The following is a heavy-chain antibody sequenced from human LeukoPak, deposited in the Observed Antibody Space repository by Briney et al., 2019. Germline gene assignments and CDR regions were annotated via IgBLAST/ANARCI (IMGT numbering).Heavy chain of an antibody. D-gene: IGHD6-19*01. Sequence: GGPLRLSCAASGFTFSSYAMSWVRQAPGKGLEWVSSISASGGSTYYADSVKGRFTISRDNSKNTLYLQMNSLRAEDTAVYYCARWLVRAYYFDYWGQGTLVTVSS. V-gene: IGHV3-23*01. CDR1: GFTFSSYA. J-gene: IGHJ4*02. CDR2: ISASGGST. CDR3: ARWLVRAYYFDY.